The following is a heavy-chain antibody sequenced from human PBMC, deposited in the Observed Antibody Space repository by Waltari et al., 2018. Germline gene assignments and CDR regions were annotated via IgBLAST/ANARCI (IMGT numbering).Heavy chain of an antibody. V-gene: IGHV4-4*07. CDR2: IYTSGST. D-gene: IGHD1-26*01. CDR3: ARAPYSGSYYASYMDV. CDR1: GGSISSYS. J-gene: IGHJ6*03. Sequence: QVQLQESDPGLVKPSETLSLTCTVSGGSISSYSWSWIRQPAGKGLEWIGRIYTSGSTNYNPSLKSRVTMSVDTSKNQFSLKLSSVTAADTAVYYCARAPYSGSYYASYMDVWGKGTTVTVSS.